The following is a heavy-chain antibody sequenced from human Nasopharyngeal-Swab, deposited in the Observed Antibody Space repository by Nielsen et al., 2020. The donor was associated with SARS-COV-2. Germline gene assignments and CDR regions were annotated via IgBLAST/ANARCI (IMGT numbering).Heavy chain of an antibody. J-gene: IGHJ4*02. CDR1: GFTFSNYA. Sequence: WGSLRLSCAASGFTFSNYAMHWVRQAPGKGLEWVAVISYDGSNKYYADSVKGRFTISRDNSKNTLYLQMNSLRAEDTAVYYCARDWARSGSYSTHFDYWGQGTLVTVSS. V-gene: IGHV3-30*04. CDR2: ISYDGSNK. CDR3: ARDWARSGSYSTHFDY. D-gene: IGHD1-26*01.